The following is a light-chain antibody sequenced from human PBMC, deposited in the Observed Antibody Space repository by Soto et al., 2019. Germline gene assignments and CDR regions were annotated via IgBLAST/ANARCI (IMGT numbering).Light chain of an antibody. CDR2: DAS. Sequence: EIVLTQSPATLSVSQGAGATLSSRASQNVYNNLAWYQQRPGQPPRLLIYDASTRATGISARFSGSGYGTEFTLTISSLQSEDFAVYFCQQCRNWPLTFGGGTKV. CDR3: QQCRNWPLT. V-gene: IGKV3-15*01. CDR1: QNVYNN. J-gene: IGKJ4*01.